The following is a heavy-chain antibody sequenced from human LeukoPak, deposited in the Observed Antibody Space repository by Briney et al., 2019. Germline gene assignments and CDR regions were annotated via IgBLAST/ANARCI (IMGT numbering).Heavy chain of an antibody. CDR3: ARDIGDYDAFDI. CDR1: GFTFSSYE. J-gene: IGHJ3*02. CDR2: ISSSGSTI. D-gene: IGHD4-17*01. Sequence: PGGSLRLSCAASGFTFSSYEMNWVRQAPGKGLEWVSYISSSGSTIYYADSVKGRFTISRDNAKNSLYLQMNSLRAEDTAVYYCARDIGDYDAFDIWGQGTMVTVSS. V-gene: IGHV3-48*03.